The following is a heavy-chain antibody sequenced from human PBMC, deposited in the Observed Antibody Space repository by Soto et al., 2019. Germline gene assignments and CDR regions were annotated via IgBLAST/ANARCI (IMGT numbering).Heavy chain of an antibody. V-gene: IGHV1-69*05. CDR2: IIPIFGTA. CDR1: GGTFSSYA. J-gene: IGHJ4*02. CDR3: ARVDVGARN. D-gene: IGHD1-26*01. Sequence: SVKVSCKASGGTFSSYAISWVRQAPGQGLEWMGGIIPIFGTANYAQKFQGRVTMTRNASISTAYMELSSLRSEDTAVYYCARVDVGARNWGQGTLVTVSS.